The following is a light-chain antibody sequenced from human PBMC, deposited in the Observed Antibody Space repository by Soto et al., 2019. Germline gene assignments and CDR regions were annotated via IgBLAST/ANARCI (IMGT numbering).Light chain of an antibody. CDR1: QSISRS. CDR2: DAF. V-gene: IGKV1-5*01. CDR3: QQYQSYFLT. J-gene: IGKJ3*01. Sequence: DIQMTQSPSTLSASVGDRVTITCRASQSISRSLAWYQQKSGKAPKLLIYDAFSLESGVPSRFSGSGFGTEFTLTISGLQPDDFATYYWQQYQSYFLTFGPGTTVDMK.